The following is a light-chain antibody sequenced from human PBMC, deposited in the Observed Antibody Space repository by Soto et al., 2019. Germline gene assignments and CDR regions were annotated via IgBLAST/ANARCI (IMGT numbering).Light chain of an antibody. V-gene: IGLV2-14*01. CDR1: SSDVGGYNY. J-gene: IGLJ7*01. Sequence: QSALTQPASVSGSPGQSITISCTGTSSDVGGYNYVSWYQQHPGKAPKLMIYEVSNRPSGVSNRFSGSKSGNTASLTISGLQAEDEADYFCQTWGTGIAVFGGGTQLTVL. CDR3: QTWGTGIAV. CDR2: EVS.